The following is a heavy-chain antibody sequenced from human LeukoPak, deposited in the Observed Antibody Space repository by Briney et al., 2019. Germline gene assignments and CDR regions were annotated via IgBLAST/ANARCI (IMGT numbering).Heavy chain of an antibody. CDR3: ARVRMYSSGWYCDY. CDR2: MNPNSGNT. CDR1: GYTFTSYD. Sequence: ASVKVSCKASGYTFTSYDINLVRQATGQGLEWMGWMNPNSGNTGYAQKFQGRVTMTTDTSTSTAYMELRSLRSDDTAVYYCARVRMYSSGWYCDYWGQGTLVTVSS. J-gene: IGHJ4*02. V-gene: IGHV1-8*01. D-gene: IGHD6-19*01.